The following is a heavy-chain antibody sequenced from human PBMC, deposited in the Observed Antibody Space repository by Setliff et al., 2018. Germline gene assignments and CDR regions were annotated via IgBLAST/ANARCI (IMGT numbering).Heavy chain of an antibody. Sequence: PGGSLRLSCVGSEFTFRSYWMTWVRQAPGKGLEWVANINPDGSEKYYADFVKGRFTISRDNAKSLLYLQMNSLRTEDTAVYFCARGGIVTARCQELWGPGTLVTVSS. D-gene: IGHD1-26*01. V-gene: IGHV3-7*01. CDR1: EFTFRSYW. CDR3: ARGGIVTARCQEL. CDR2: INPDGSEK. J-gene: IGHJ4*02.